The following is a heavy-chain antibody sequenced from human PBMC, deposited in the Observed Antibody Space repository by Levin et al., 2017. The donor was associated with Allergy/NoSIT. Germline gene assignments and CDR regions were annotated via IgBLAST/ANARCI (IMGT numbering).Heavy chain of an antibody. CDR2: ISYDGSNE. CDR1: GFTFSSYG. D-gene: IGHD6-19*01. Sequence: PGESLKISCAASGFTFSSYGMHWVRQAPGKGLEWVAVISYDGSNEYYADSVKGRFTISRDNSKNTLYLQMNSLRAEDTAVYWAVAGKGSYYYYGMDVWGQGTTVTVSS. V-gene: IGHV3-30*03. J-gene: IGHJ6*02. CDR3: VAGKGSYYYYGMDV.